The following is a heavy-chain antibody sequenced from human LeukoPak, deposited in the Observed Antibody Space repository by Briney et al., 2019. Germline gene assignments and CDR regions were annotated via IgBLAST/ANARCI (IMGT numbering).Heavy chain of an antibody. V-gene: IGHV3-30*04. CDR3: AREDYDSSGYYPPYFDY. Sequence: PGGSLRLSCTASGFTFSSYAMHWVRQAPGKGLGWVAVISYDGSNKYYADSVKGRFTISRDNSKNTLYLQMNSLRAEDTAVYYCAREDYDSSGYYPPYFDYWGQGTLVTVSS. CDR1: GFTFSSYA. J-gene: IGHJ4*02. CDR2: ISYDGSNK. D-gene: IGHD3-22*01.